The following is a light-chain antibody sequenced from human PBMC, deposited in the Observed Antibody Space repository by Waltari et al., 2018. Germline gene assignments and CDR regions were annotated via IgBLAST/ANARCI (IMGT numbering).Light chain of an antibody. Sequence: EIVVTQSPATLSGAPGERVTLSCRTSESVSSNIAWYQQKPVQVLSLLIYDASTRATDTPARFRGSGSGTGFTLTISSLQSEDFAVYYCQQYNKWPPITFGQGTRLEIK. CDR1: ESVSSN. CDR2: DAS. CDR3: QQYNKWPPIT. V-gene: IGKV3-15*01. J-gene: IGKJ5*01.